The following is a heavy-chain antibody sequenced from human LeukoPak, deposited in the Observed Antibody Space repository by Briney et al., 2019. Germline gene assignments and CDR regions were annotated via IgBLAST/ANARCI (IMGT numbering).Heavy chain of an antibody. V-gene: IGHV4-34*01. CDR1: GGSFSGYY. Sequence: SETLSLTCAVYGGSFSGYYWSWIRQPPGKGLEWIGEINHSGSTNYNPSLKSRVTISVDTSKNQFSLKLSSVTAADTAVYYCARTTVTTLDYWGQGTLVTVSS. J-gene: IGHJ4*02. CDR3: ARTTVTTLDY. D-gene: IGHD4-17*01. CDR2: INHSGST.